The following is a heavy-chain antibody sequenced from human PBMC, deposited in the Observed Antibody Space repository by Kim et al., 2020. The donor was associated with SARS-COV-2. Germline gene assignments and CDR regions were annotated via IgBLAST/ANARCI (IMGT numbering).Heavy chain of an antibody. CDR2: IRPGGDTT. J-gene: IGHJ4*02. Sequence: GGSLRLSCAASGFTFRSHGMNWVRQAPGKGLEWVSYIRPGGDTTYYADSVKGRFTISRDNSRNTLYLQMNSLRAEDTAVYYCVPGQQLVFGQWGQGTLVTVSS. V-gene: IGHV3-23*01. CDR1: GFTFRSHG. D-gene: IGHD6-13*01. CDR3: VPGQQLVFGQ.